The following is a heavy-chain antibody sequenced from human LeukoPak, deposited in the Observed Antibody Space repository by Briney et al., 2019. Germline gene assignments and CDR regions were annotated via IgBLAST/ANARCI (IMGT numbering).Heavy chain of an antibody. J-gene: IGHJ4*02. V-gene: IGHV3-21*01. Sequence: PGGSLRLSCAASGFTFSSHWMSWVRQAPGKGLEWVSSISTSSIYIYFADSLKGRFTISRDNAKNSLYLQMNSLRAEDTAVYYCNPGQDQAWGQGTLVTVSS. CDR1: GFTFSSHW. CDR3: NPGQDQA. CDR2: ISTSSIYI.